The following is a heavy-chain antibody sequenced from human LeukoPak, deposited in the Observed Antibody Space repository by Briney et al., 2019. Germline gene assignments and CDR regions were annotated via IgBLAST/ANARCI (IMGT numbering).Heavy chain of an antibody. CDR2: AHYTETT. CDR1: DGSINNYY. Sequence: SETLSLTCTVSDGSINNYYWNWLRQPPGKGLEWVGFAHYTETTNYNPYLQSRVTISIDTSKSQFSLRLSSVTAADTAVYFCAGYGVATTWAQSFDIWGQGTKVTVSS. V-gene: IGHV4-59*01. D-gene: IGHD4-17*01. J-gene: IGHJ3*02. CDR3: AGYGVATTWAQSFDI.